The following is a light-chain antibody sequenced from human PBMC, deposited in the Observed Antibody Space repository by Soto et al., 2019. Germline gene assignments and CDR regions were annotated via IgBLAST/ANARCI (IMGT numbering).Light chain of an antibody. V-gene: IGKV3-20*01. CDR2: GAS. J-gene: IGKJ1*01. CDR1: QSVSSSY. CDR3: HQYCSSSFT. Sequence: EIVLTQSPGTLSLSPGERATLSCRASQSVSSSYLAWYQQKPGQAPRLLIYGASSRATGIPDKFGGSGSGVDFSLNISTLKTDDFAAYDGHQYCSSSFTCGNGTKVEIK.